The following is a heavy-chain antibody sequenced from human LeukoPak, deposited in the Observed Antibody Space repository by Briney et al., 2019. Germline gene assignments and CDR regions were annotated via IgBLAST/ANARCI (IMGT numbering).Heavy chain of an antibody. CDR1: GFTVSSNY. V-gene: IGHV3-53*01. CDR3: ATRPHHYYPRFDP. CDR2: IYSGGST. Sequence: GGSLRLSCAASGFTVSSNYMSWVRQAPGKGLEWVSVIYSGGSTYYADSVKGRFTISRDNSKNTLYLQMNSLRAEDTAVYYCATRPHHYYPRFDPWGQGTLVTVSS. D-gene: IGHD3-10*01. J-gene: IGHJ5*02.